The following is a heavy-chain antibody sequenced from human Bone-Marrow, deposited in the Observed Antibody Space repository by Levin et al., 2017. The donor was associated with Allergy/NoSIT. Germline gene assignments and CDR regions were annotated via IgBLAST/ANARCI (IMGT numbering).Heavy chain of an antibody. CDR2: ISSDGNST. CDR1: GFTFSKFW. V-gene: IGHV3-74*01. D-gene: IGHD5-12*01. J-gene: IGHJ4*02. Sequence: GSLRLSCVASGFTFSKFWMHWVRQVPGKGLEWVARISSDGNSTNYANSVKGRFTVSRDNAKNTLYLQLSSLRAEDTAIYYCASRGFSHWGQGTLITVSS. CDR3: ASRGFSH.